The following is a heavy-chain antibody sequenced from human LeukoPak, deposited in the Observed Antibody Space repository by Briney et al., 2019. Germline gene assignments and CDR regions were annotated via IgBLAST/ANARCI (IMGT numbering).Heavy chain of an antibody. CDR2: IYSGGST. Sequence: GGSLRLSCAASGFTVSSNHMSWVRQAPGKGLEWVSVIYSGGSTYYADSVKGRFTISRDNSKNTLYLQMNSLRAEDTAVYYCARETVRGVFDYWGQGTLVTVSS. J-gene: IGHJ4*02. D-gene: IGHD3-10*01. CDR3: ARETVRGVFDY. V-gene: IGHV3-53*01. CDR1: GFTVSSNH.